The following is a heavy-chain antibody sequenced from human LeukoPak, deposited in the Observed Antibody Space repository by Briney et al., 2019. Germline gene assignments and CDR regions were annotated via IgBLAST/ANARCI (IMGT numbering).Heavy chain of an antibody. V-gene: IGHV3-30-3*01. CDR3: ARVGGTYAFDI. CDR2: ISYDGSNK. D-gene: IGHD1-26*01. Sequence: GGSLRLSCAASGFTFSSYAMSWVRQAPGKGLEWVAVISYDGSNKYYADSVKGRFTISRDNSKNTLYLQMYSLRAEDTAVYYCARVGGTYAFDIWGQGTMVTVSS. J-gene: IGHJ3*02. CDR1: GFTFSSYA.